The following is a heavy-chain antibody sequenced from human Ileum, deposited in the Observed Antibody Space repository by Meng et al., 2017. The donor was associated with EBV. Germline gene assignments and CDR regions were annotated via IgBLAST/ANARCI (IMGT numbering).Heavy chain of an antibody. J-gene: IGHJ4*02. CDR1: GGSVTSGTYY. V-gene: IGHV4-61*01. CDR2: VHHTGAT. CDR3: ARGYSYSYYFYFDY. Sequence: QGHLQQSGPGLLPPSHTLSLTCTGSGGSVTSGTYYWSWLRQPPGSRLEFIGYVHHTGATNYNPSLVRRATVSVDTSKSQFSLHLTSVTAADTAVYYCARGYSYSYYFYFDYWGQGILVTVSS. D-gene: IGHD1-26*01.